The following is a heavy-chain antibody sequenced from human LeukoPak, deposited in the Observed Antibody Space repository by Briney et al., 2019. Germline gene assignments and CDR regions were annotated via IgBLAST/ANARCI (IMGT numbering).Heavy chain of an antibody. CDR2: IYYSGST. Sequence: SETLSLTCTVSGGSISSSSYYWGWIRQPPGKGLEWIGSIYYSGSTYYNPSLKSRVTISVDTSKNQFSLKLSSVTAADTAVYYCARDLYYDSSGPFDYWGQGTLVTVSS. CDR1: GGSISSSSYY. J-gene: IGHJ4*02. CDR3: ARDLYYDSSGPFDY. D-gene: IGHD3-22*01. V-gene: IGHV4-39*07.